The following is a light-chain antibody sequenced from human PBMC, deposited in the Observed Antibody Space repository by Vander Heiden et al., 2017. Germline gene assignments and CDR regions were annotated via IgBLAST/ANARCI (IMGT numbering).Light chain of an antibody. Sequence: ELVFTQSPGTLSLSPGERATLPCRASQSVSSSHLAWYQQKPGQAPRLLIYGASSRATGIPDRFSGSGSGTDFTLTISRLDPEDFAVYYCQQYGSSPSLTFGGGTKVEIK. CDR2: GAS. J-gene: IGKJ4*01. CDR3: QQYGSSPSLT. CDR1: QSVSSSH. V-gene: IGKV3-20*01.